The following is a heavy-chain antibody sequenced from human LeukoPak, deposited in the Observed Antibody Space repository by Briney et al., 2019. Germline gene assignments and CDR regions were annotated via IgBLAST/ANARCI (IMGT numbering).Heavy chain of an antibody. D-gene: IGHD6-13*01. CDR2: ISYDGSNK. V-gene: IGHV3-30*18. Sequence: GGSLRLSCAVSGVTFSTYGMHWVRQAPGKGLEWVAFISYDGSNKYYADSVKGRFTISRDNSKNTLYLEMNSLGPEDTALYCCAKDYSSSSDYFDFWGQGTLVTVSS. CDR3: AKDYSSSSDYFDF. CDR1: GVTFSTYG. J-gene: IGHJ4*02.